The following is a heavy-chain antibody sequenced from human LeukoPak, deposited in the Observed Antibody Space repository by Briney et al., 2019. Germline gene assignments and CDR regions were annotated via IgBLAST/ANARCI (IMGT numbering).Heavy chain of an antibody. Sequence: SETLSLTCTVSGGSISSSSYYWGWIRQPPGKGLEWIGSIYYSGSTYYNPSLKSRVTISVDTSKNQFSLKLSSVTAAGTAVYYCARLGYSSSWPDYWGQGTLVTVSS. CDR3: ARLGYSSSWPDY. D-gene: IGHD6-13*01. CDR1: GGSISSSSYY. CDR2: IYYSGST. J-gene: IGHJ4*02. V-gene: IGHV4-39*01.